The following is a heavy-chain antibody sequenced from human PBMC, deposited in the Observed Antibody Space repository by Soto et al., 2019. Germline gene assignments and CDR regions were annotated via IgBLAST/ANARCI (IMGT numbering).Heavy chain of an antibody. D-gene: IGHD6-13*01. J-gene: IGHJ4*02. CDR3: ARGRRAYSSSWPPDSYYFDY. CDR1: GYTFTSYA. Sequence: ASVKVSCKASGYTFTSYAMHWVRQAPGQRLEWMGWINAGNGNTKYSQKFQGRVTITRDTSASTAYMELSSLRSEGTAVYYCARGRRAYSSSWPPDSYYFDYWGQGTLVTVSS. V-gene: IGHV1-3*01. CDR2: INAGNGNT.